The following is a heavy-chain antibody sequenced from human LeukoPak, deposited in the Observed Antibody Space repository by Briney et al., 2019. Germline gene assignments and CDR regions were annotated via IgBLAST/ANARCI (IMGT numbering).Heavy chain of an antibody. CDR1: GYTFTSYG. CDR3: AGADYDYVWGSSPYY. Sequence: ASVKVSCKASGYTFTSYGISWVRQAPGQGLEWVGWISAYNGNTNYAQKLQGRVTMTTDTSTSTAYMELRSLRSDDTAVYYCAGADYDYVWGSSPYYWGQGTLVTVSS. D-gene: IGHD3-16*01. J-gene: IGHJ4*02. CDR2: ISAYNGNT. V-gene: IGHV1-18*01.